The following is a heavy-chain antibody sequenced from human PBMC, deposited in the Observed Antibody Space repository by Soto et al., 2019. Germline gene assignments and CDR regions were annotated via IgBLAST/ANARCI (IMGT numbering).Heavy chain of an antibody. J-gene: IGHJ6*02. V-gene: IGHV3-43*01. Sequence: GGSLRLSCAASGFTFDDYTMHWVRQAPGKGLEWVSLISWDGGSTYYADSVKGRFTISRDNSKNSLYLQMNSLRTEDTALYYCALGPKYCSSTSCYPMGDYYYGLDVWGQGTTVTVSS. CDR1: GFTFDDYT. CDR2: ISWDGGST. CDR3: ALGPKYCSSTSCYPMGDYYYGLDV. D-gene: IGHD2-2*01.